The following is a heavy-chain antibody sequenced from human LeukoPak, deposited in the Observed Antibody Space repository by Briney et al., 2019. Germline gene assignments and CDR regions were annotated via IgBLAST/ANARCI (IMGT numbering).Heavy chain of an antibody. CDR2: IYYSGST. V-gene: IGHV4-61*01. CDR3: ARVAYGGNSGFDY. Sequence: PSETLSLTCTVSGGSVSSGSYYWSWIRQPPGKGLEWIGYIYYSGSTNYNPSLKSRVTISVDTSKDQFSLKLSSVTAADTAVYYCARVAYGGNSGFDYWGQGTLVTVSS. CDR1: GGSVSSGSYY. D-gene: IGHD4-23*01. J-gene: IGHJ4*02.